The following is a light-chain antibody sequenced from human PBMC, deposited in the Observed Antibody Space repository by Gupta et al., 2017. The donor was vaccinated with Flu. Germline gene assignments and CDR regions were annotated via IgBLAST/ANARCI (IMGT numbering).Light chain of an antibody. CDR2: GNS. V-gene: IGLV1-40*01. CDR1: SSNIGAGYD. CDR3: QSYASSLSGSV. Sequence: QSVLTQPPSVSGAPGQRVTISCTGSSSNIGAGYDVHWYQQLPGTAPNLLIYGNSNRPSGVPDRFSGSKSGTSASLAITGLQAEDEADYYCQSYASSLSGSVFGGGTKLTVL. J-gene: IGLJ3*02.